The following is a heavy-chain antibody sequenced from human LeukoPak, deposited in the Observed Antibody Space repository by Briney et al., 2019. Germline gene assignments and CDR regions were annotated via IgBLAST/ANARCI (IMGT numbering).Heavy chain of an antibody. V-gene: IGHV3-43*01. CDR1: GFTFDDYT. D-gene: IGHD3-3*01. J-gene: IGHJ3*02. CDR2: ISRDGDST. Sequence: GGSLRLSCAASGFTFDDYTMHWVRQAPGKGLEWVSLISRDGDSTYYADSVKGRFTISRDNSKNSLYLQMNSLRAENTAVYYCARDQRYYDFWSGYRRNDAFDIWGQGTMVTVSS. CDR3: ARDQRYYDFWSGYRRNDAFDI.